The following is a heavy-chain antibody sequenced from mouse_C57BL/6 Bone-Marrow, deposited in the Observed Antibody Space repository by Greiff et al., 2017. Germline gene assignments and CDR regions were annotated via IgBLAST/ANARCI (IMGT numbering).Heavy chain of an antibody. CDR2: ISSGSSTI. V-gene: IGHV5-17*01. Sequence: EVKLMESGGGLVKPGGSLKLSCAASGFTFSDYGMHWVRQAPEKGLEWVAYISSGSSTIYSADTVKGRFTISRDNAKNTLFLQMTRLRSEDTAMYYCARGRPDYFDYWGQGTTLTVSS. CDR1: GFTFSDYG. J-gene: IGHJ2*01. D-gene: IGHD1-1*01. CDR3: ARGRPDYFDY.